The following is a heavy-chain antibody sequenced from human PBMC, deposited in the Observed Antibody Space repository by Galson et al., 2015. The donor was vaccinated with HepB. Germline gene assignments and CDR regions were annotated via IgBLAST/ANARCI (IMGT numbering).Heavy chain of an antibody. V-gene: IGHV1-18*01. Sequence: SVKVSCKASGYTFTSYGISWVRQAPGQGLEWMGWISAYNGNTNYAQKLQGRVTMTTDTSTSTAYMELRSLRSDDTAVYYCARVVTMVQGVIVSWSDPWGQGTLVTVSS. CDR2: ISAYNGNT. J-gene: IGHJ5*02. CDR3: ARVVTMVQGVIVSWSDP. D-gene: IGHD3-10*01. CDR1: GYTFTSYG.